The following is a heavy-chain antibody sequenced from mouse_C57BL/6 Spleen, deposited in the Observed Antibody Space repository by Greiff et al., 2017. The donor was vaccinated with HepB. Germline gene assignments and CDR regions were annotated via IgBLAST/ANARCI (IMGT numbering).Heavy chain of an antibody. J-gene: IGHJ4*01. D-gene: IGHD2-5*01. CDR1: GFNIKDYY. CDR2: IDPEDGDT. V-gene: IGHV14-1*01. CDR3: TTASNLYAMDY. Sequence: VHVKQSGAELVRPGASVKLSCTASGFNIKDYYMHWVKQRPEQGLEWIGRIDPEDGDTEYAPKFQGKATMTADTSSNTAYLQLSSLTSEDTAVYYCTTASNLYAMDYWGQGTSVTVSS.